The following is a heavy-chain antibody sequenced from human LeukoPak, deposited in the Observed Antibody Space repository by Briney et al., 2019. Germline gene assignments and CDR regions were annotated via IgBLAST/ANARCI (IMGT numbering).Heavy chain of an antibody. D-gene: IGHD6-13*01. CDR2: IYYSGTT. CDR1: GGSISSYY. J-gene: IGHJ4*02. V-gene: IGHV4-59*01. CDR3: ARGVYIAAAQYGY. Sequence: SETLSLTCSVSGGSISSYYWSWIRQPPEKGLEWIGYIYYSGTTNYNPSLKGRVTISVDTSKNQFSLKLGSVTAADTAVYYCARGVYIAAAQYGYWGQGTLVTVSS.